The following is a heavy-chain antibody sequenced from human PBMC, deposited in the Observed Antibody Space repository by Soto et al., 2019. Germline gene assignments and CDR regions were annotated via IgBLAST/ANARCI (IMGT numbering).Heavy chain of an antibody. Sequence: SETLSLTCTLSGDSLSSADYYWGWIRQPPGKGLEWIGHLFYSGGIYYNPALKSRVIISVDTSKNEFSLKLTAITAAETAIYFCARRGCVDYLLDSWGQGILFTVSS. CDR1: GDSLSSADYY. CDR3: ARRGCVDYLLDS. D-gene: IGHD4-17*01. J-gene: IGHJ5*01. CDR2: LFYSGGI. V-gene: IGHV4-39*07.